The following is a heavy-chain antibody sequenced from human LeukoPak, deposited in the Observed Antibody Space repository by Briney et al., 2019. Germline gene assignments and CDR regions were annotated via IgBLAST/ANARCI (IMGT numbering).Heavy chain of an antibody. CDR3: ARSPDSPDYFDSSGYDY. Sequence: SETLSLTCAVSGLSISSTYYWAWIRQPPGKGLDWIATIYDSGNTYYNPSLKSRVTISVDTSKNQFSLKLSSVTAADTAVYYCARSPDSPDYFDSSGYDYWGQGTLVTVSS. CDR1: GLSISSTYY. J-gene: IGHJ4*02. D-gene: IGHD3-22*01. V-gene: IGHV4-38-2*01. CDR2: IYDSGNT.